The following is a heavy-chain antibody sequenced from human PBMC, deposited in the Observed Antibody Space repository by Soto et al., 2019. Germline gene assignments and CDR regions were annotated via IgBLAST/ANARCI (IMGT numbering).Heavy chain of an antibody. CDR3: AIDPSGNYTRAYFDF. V-gene: IGHV3-30*03. CDR2: ISHDGGNE. J-gene: IGHJ2*01. D-gene: IGHD3-22*01. Sequence: QVHLEESGGGVVQPGRSLRLSCAASGFSFSTYGMHWVRQAPGKGLEWVAVISHDGGNEYYADSVKGRFTISRDSSNNTVYLQMNNVTAEDTAGYYCAIDPSGNYTRAYFDFWCLGTLVTVSS. CDR1: GFSFSTYG.